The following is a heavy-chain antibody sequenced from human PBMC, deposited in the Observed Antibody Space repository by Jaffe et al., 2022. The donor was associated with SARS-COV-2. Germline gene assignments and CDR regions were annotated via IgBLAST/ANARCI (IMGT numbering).Heavy chain of an antibody. D-gene: IGHD3-9*01. Sequence: QVQLVQSGSELKKPGASVKVSCKASGYTFTSYAMNWVRQAPGQGLEWMGWINTNTGNPTYAQGFTGRFVFSLDTSVSTAYLQISSLKAEDTAVYYCARDALRYFDWLADYYYYGMDVWGQGTTVTVSS. CDR1: GYTFTSYA. CDR3: ARDALRYFDWLADYYYYGMDV. V-gene: IGHV7-4-1*02. J-gene: IGHJ6*02. CDR2: INTNTGNP.